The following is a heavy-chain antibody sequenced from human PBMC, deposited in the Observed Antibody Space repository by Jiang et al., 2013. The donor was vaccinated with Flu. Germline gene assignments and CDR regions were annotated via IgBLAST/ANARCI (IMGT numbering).Heavy chain of an antibody. CDR3: AKAGSAGSVDY. Sequence: LVESGGGLVQPGGSLKLSCAASGFTFSIYWMSWVRHVPEKGLEWVANINQNGGETYYVDSVTGRFTISRDNAKNSLFLQMNSLRDDDTALYYCAKAGSAGSVDYWGRGTLVTVSS. CDR1: GFTFSIYW. J-gene: IGHJ4*02. D-gene: IGHD6-13*01. CDR2: INQNGGET. V-gene: IGHV3-7*01.